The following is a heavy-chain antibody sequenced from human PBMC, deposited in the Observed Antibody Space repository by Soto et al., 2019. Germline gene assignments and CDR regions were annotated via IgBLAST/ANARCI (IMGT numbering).Heavy chain of an antibody. V-gene: IGHV3-30*18. J-gene: IGHJ6*02. CDR3: AKDHLGSYIKPTYFCYGMDV. D-gene: IGHD1-26*01. Sequence: PGGCRRLAGAADGVTFSSYGMHWDIQEADKGMEWVAVISYDGSNKYYADSVNGRFTISRDNSKNTLYLQMNSLRAEDTAVYYCAKDHLGSYIKPTYFCYGMDVRGQGTTVTVSS. CDR1: GVTFSSYG. CDR2: ISYDGSNK.